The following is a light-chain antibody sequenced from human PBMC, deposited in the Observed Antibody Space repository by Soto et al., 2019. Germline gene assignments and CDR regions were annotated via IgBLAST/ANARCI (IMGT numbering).Light chain of an antibody. CDR2: GAS. J-gene: IGKJ1*01. CDR1: QSVSNF. V-gene: IGKV3-15*01. Sequence: TQTPDTLSLSPQERAPLSCISSQSVSNFLAWYLQKPGQAPRLLIYGASTRATGIPARFSGSGSGTEFTLTISSLQSEDFAVYYCQQYNKGPPWTFGQGTKVDIK. CDR3: QQYNKGPPWT.